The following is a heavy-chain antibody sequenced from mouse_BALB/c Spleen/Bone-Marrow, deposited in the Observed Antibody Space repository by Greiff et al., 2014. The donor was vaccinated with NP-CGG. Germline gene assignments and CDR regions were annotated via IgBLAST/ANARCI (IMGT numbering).Heavy chain of an antibody. CDR3: ARRLSYYFDY. CDR2: ILPGSGST. CDR1: GYTFGSYW. V-gene: IGHV1-9*01. Sequence: VMLVESGAELMKPGASVKISCKATGYTFGSYWIEWVKQRPGHGLEWIGEILPGSGSTNCNEKFKGKATFTADTSSNTAYMQLSSLTSEDSAVYYCARRLSYYFDYWGQGTTLTVSS. D-gene: IGHD1-2*01. J-gene: IGHJ2*01.